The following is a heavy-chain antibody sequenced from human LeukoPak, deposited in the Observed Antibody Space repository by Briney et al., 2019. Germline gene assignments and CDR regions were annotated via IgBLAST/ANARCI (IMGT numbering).Heavy chain of an antibody. Sequence: ASVKVSCKASGGTFISYAISWGRQAPGQGGEWRGIINPSGGSTSYAQNFQGRVTMTRDTSTSTVYMELSSLRSEDTAVYYCARDVGSGSGSTYFDYWGQGTLVTVSS. CDR3: ARDVGSGSGSTYFDY. CDR1: GGTFISYA. D-gene: IGHD3-10*01. V-gene: IGHV1-46*01. CDR2: INPSGGST. J-gene: IGHJ4*02.